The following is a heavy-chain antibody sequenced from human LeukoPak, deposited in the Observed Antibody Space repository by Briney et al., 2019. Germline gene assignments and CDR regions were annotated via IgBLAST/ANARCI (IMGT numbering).Heavy chain of an antibody. J-gene: IGHJ6*02. V-gene: IGHV3-30-3*01. Sequence: GGSLRLSCAASGSTFSSYAMHWVRQAPGKGLEWVAVISYDGSNKYYADSVKGRFTISRDNSKNTLYLQMNSLRAEDTAVYYCARDYRRYSSSWPYYYYYYGMDVWGQGTTVTVSS. CDR2: ISYDGSNK. D-gene: IGHD6-13*01. CDR1: GSTFSSYA. CDR3: ARDYRRYSSSWPYYYYYYGMDV.